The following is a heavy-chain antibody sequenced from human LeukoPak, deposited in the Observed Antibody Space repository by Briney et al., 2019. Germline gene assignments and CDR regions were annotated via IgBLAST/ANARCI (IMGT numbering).Heavy chain of an antibody. D-gene: IGHD6-13*01. CDR3: AREEGGAAGKGFDY. Sequence: SQTLSLTCIVSGGSISSGDYYWSWIRQPPGKGLEWIGYINHSGSTYYKPSLKSRATISVDRSKNHFSLNLSYVTAADTAVYYCAREEGGAAGKGFDYWGQGTPVTVSS. J-gene: IGHJ4*02. V-gene: IGHV4-30-2*01. CDR2: INHSGST. CDR1: GGSISSGDYY.